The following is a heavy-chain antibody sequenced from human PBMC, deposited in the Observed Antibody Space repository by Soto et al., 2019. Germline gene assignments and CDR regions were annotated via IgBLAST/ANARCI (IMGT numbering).Heavy chain of an antibody. J-gene: IGHJ3*02. Sequence: QVQLQESGPGLVKPSGTLSLTCAVSGGSISSTNWWSWVRQPPGKGLEWIGEIWHSGSTNYNLSPRSRVTISVDNANNPFSLNLRSVTAADTAVYFCARVRVPDGFDIWGQGTMVTVSS. CDR2: IWHSGST. V-gene: IGHV4-4*02. CDR3: ARVRVPDGFDI. CDR1: GGSISSTNW.